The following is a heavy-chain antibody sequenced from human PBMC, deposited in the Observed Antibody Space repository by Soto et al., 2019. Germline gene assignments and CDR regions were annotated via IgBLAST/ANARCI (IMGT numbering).Heavy chain of an antibody. CDR1: GDSISSSNYF. D-gene: IGHD3-22*01. CDR2: IFYSGST. CDR3: ARHNEAPEYYYDSSGDDYYFDY. J-gene: IGHJ4*02. Sequence: ASETLSLTCTVSGDSISSSNYFWGWIRQPPGKGLEWIGTIFYSGSTYYNPSLKSRVTISVDTSKNQFSLKLSSVTAADTAVYYCARHNEAPEYYYDSSGDDYYFDYWGQGTLVTVSS. V-gene: IGHV4-39*01.